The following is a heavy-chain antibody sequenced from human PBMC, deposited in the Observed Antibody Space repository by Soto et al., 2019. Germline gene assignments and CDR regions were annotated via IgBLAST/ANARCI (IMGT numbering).Heavy chain of an antibody. CDR2: ISPNYGTT. CDR3: ARAEEGYHQLVSSSIYYYYYMDV. D-gene: IGHD6-6*01. J-gene: IGHJ6*03. V-gene: IGHV1-18*01. CDR1: GGTFSSYA. Sequence: APVKVSCKASGGTFSSYAISSARQAHGQGLEWMGGISPNYGTTNYAQKLQGRVTMTTDASTSTAYMELRSLRSDDTAVYYCARAEEGYHQLVSSSIYYYYYMDVWGKGTTVTVSS.